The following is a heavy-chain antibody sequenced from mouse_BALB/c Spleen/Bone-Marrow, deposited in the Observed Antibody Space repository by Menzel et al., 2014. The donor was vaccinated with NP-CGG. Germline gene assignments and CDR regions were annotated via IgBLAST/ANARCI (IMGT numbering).Heavy chain of an antibody. D-gene: IGHD1-3*01. CDR1: GYSFTGYD. Sequence: EVQLMESGPELEKPGASMKISCKASGYSFTGYDMNWVKQTPGQSLEWIGNIDPYYGDISYNQKFKDKATLNVDKSSSTAYMQLKSLTSEDSAVYYCARAILYRPLTYWGQGTLVTVSA. CDR3: ARAILYRPLTY. V-gene: IGHV1-39*01. J-gene: IGHJ3*01. CDR2: IDPYYGDI.